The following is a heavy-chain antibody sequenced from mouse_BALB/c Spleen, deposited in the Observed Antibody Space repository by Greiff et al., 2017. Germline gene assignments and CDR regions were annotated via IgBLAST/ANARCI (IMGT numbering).Heavy chain of an antibody. CDR2: ISSGSSTI. CDR1: GFTFSSFG. Sequence: EVKVVESGGGLVQPGGSRKLSCAASGFTFSSFGMHWVRQAPEKGLEWVAYISSGSSTIYYADTVKGRFTISRDNPKNTLFLQMTSLRSEDTAMYYCAREGYYYEFAYWGQGTLVTVSA. D-gene: IGHD1-1*01. V-gene: IGHV5-17*02. J-gene: IGHJ3*01. CDR3: AREGYYYEFAY.